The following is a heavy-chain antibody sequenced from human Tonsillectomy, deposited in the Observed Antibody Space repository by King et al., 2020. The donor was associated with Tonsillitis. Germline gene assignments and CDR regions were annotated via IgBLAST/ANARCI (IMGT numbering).Heavy chain of an antibody. Sequence: QLVQSGGGLVKPGGSLRLSCAASRFTFRDYYMSWIRQAPGKGLEWVSYISSTSSYTNYADSVKGRFTISRDNAKNSLYLQMNSLRADDTAVYYCARQQWLVGGWVSYFDYWGQGTLVTVSS. V-gene: IGHV3-11*05. J-gene: IGHJ4*02. CDR1: RFTFRDYY. D-gene: IGHD6-19*01. CDR3: ARQQWLVGGWVSYFDY. CDR2: ISSTSSYT.